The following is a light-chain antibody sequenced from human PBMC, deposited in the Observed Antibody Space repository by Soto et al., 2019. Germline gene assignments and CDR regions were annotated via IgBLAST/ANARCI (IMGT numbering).Light chain of an antibody. V-gene: IGKV1-39*01. CDR1: QSIVRN. CDR2: TAS. J-gene: IGKJ4*01. CDR3: QQSHSSPLS. Sequence: IQMTQSPSSLSASVGDRVTITCRASQSIVRNLNWYQQKPGKAPELLIYTASNLESGVPSRFSGSGSGTDFARTISSLQPEDSAVYYCQQSHSSPLSFGGGTKVDIK.